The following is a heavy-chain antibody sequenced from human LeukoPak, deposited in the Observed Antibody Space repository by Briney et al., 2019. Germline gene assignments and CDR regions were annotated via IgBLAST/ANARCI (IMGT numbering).Heavy chain of an antibody. J-gene: IGHJ3*02. D-gene: IGHD4-23*01. CDR1: GGSISSGGYY. Sequence: SETLSLTCTVSGGSISSGGYYWSWIRQHPGKGLEWIGYICYSGSTYYNPSLKSRVTISVDTSKNQFSLKLSSVTAADTAVYYCARDQSMTTVVNGVLDAFDIWGQGTMVTVSS. CDR2: ICYSGST. CDR3: ARDQSMTTVVNGVLDAFDI. V-gene: IGHV4-31*03.